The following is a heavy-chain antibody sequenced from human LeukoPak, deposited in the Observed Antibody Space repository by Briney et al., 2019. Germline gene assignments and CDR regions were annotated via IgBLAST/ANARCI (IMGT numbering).Heavy chain of an antibody. V-gene: IGHV1-18*01. CDR3: ARDQFLLGYCSGGRGCRRAYYFDY. CDR2: ISGYNGNT. Sequence: ASVKVSCTASGGTFSSYAISWVRQAPGQGLEWMGWISGYNGNTNYAQTFQGRVTMTTDTSTSTAYMEVRSLRSDDTAVYYCARDQFLLGYCSGGRGCRRAYYFDYWGQGTLVTVSS. J-gene: IGHJ4*02. CDR1: GGTFSSYA. D-gene: IGHD2-15*01.